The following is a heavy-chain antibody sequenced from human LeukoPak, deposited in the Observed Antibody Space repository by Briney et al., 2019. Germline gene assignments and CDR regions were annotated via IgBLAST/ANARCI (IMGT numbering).Heavy chain of an antibody. CDR3: ARDYIAARLGWNGVYDY. Sequence: SVKVSCKASGGIFSNYAISWVRQAPGQGLEWMGGIIPIFGTANYAEKFRGRVTITADETASTAYMELSSLRSEDTAVYYCARDYIAARLGWNGVYDYWGQGTLVTVSS. CDR1: GGIFSNYA. V-gene: IGHV1-69*13. D-gene: IGHD6-6*01. J-gene: IGHJ4*02. CDR2: IIPIFGTA.